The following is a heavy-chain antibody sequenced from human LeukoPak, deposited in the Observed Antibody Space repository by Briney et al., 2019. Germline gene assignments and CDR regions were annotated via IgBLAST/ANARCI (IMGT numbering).Heavy chain of an antibody. CDR1: GGSITTYY. Sequence: SETLSLTCSVSGGSITTYYWSWIRQPAGKGLEWIGRIYTSGSTNYNPSLKSRVTISVDTSKNQFSLKLSSVTAADTAVYYCGLITMVRGVPSYYYYMDVWGKGTTVTVSS. CDR2: IYTSGST. V-gene: IGHV4-4*07. D-gene: IGHD3-10*01. CDR3: GLITMVRGVPSYYYYMDV. J-gene: IGHJ6*03.